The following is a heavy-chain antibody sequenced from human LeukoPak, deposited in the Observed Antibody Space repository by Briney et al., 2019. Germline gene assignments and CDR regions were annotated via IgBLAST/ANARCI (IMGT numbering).Heavy chain of an antibody. J-gene: IGHJ4*02. D-gene: IGHD3-10*01. CDR3: ATRPASETYYGVLDY. CDR1: GFTFSSYA. Sequence: GGSLRLSCAASGFTFSSYAMSWVRQAPGKGLEWVSAISGSGGSTYYAESVKGRFTISRDNSKSTVYLQMNGLRANDTAVYFCATRPASETYYGVLDYWGQGTLVTVSS. CDR2: ISGSGGST. V-gene: IGHV3-23*01.